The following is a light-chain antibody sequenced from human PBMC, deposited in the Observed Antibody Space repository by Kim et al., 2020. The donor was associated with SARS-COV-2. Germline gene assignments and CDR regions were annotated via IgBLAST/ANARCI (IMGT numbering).Light chain of an antibody. V-gene: IGKV1-33*01. CDR1: QDISNY. J-gene: IGKJ2*01. Sequence: SASVGDRVTITCQASQDISNYLNWYQQKPGKAPKLLIYDASNLETGVPARFSGSGSGTDFTFTISSLQPEDIATYYCQQYVNLPYTFGQGTKLEI. CDR3: QQYVNLPYT. CDR2: DAS.